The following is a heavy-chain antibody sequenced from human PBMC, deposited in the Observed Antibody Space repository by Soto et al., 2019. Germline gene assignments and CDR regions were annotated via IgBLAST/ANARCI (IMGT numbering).Heavy chain of an antibody. CDR1: GGSFSGYY. J-gene: IGHJ4*02. D-gene: IGHD5-18*01. CDR3: ARGVDTDMVKGPFGY. CDR2: INHSGST. Sequence: SETLSLTCAVYGGSFSGYYWSWIRQPPGKGLEWIGEINHSGSTNYNPSLKSRVTISVDTSKNQFSLKLSSVTAADTAVYYCARGVDTDMVKGPFGYWGQGTLVTVSS. V-gene: IGHV4-34*01.